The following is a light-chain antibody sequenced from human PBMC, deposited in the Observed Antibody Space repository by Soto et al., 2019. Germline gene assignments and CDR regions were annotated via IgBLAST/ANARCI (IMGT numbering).Light chain of an antibody. CDR1: QSISSSY. J-gene: IGKJ1*01. CDR2: GAS. Sequence: EIVLTQSPGTLSLSPGERATLSCRASQSISSSYLAWYQQKPGQAPRLLIYGASSRATGIPDRFSGGGSGTDFTLTISRLEPEEFAVYYCQQYGSSPWAFGQGTKVDIK. CDR3: QQYGSSPWA. V-gene: IGKV3-20*01.